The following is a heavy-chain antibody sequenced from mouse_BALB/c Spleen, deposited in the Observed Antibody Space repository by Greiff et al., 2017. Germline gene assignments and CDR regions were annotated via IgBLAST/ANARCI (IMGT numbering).Heavy chain of an antibody. CDR2: INPSSGYT. V-gene: IGHV1-4*02. CDR1: GYTFTSYT. Sequence: QVQLQQSAAELARPGASVKMSCKASGYTFTSYTMHWVKQRPGQGLEWIGYINPSSGYTEYNQKFKDKTTLTADKSSSTAYMQLSSLTSEDSAVYYCARYDYDVEAMDYWGQGTSVTVSS. J-gene: IGHJ4*01. D-gene: IGHD2-4*01. CDR3: ARYDYDVEAMDY.